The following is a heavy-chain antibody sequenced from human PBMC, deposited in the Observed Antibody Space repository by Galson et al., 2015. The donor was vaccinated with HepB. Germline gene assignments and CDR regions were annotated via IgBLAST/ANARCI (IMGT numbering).Heavy chain of an antibody. CDR2: ISWNSGSI. Sequence: SLRLSCAASGFTFDDYAMHWVRQAPGKGLEWVSGISWNSGSIGYADSVKGRFTISRDNAKNSLYLQMNSLRAEDTALYYCAKDIDSSSWPYYFDYWGQGTLVTVSS. J-gene: IGHJ4*02. D-gene: IGHD6-13*01. CDR1: GFTFDDYA. V-gene: IGHV3-9*01. CDR3: AKDIDSSSWPYYFDY.